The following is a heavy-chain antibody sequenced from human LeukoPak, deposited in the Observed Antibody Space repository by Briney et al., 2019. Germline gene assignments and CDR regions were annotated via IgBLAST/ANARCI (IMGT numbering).Heavy chain of an antibody. Sequence: SETLSLTCAVYGGSFSGYYWSWLRQPPGKGLEWIGEINHSGSTNYNPSLKSRVTISVDTSKNQFSLKLSSVTAADTAVYYCAIVVGATLADAFDIWGQGTMVTVSS. CDR1: GGSFSGYY. V-gene: IGHV4-34*01. CDR3: AIVVGATLADAFDI. J-gene: IGHJ3*02. D-gene: IGHD1-26*01. CDR2: INHSGST.